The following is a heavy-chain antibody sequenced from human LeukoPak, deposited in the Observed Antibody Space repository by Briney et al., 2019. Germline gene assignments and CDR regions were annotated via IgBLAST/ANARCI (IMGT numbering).Heavy chain of an antibody. D-gene: IGHD3-22*01. J-gene: IGHJ4*02. CDR3: ARDFLRSSGPY. V-gene: IGHV3-53*01. CDR1: GFSVSSNY. Sequence: PGGSLRLSCAASGFSVSSNYMSWVRQAPGKGLEWVSVVYSDGRTYYADSVKGRFTISRDNSKNTLYLQMNSLRPEDTAVYFCARDFLRSSGPYWGRGTLVTVSS. CDR2: VYSDGRT.